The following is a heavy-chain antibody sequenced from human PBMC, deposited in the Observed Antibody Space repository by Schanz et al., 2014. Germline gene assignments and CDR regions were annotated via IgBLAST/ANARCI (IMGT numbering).Heavy chain of an antibody. CDR2: IYIGGNT. Sequence: EVQLVESGGGLVQPGGSLRLSCAASGFSVGNKYMNWVRQAPGKGLEWVSFIYIGGNTYYADSVKGRFTISRDNSKNTLYLQMDSLRAEDTAVYFCAKKVPAYNPFDSWGQGTLVTVS. CDR1: GFSVGNKY. CDR3: AKKVPAYNPFDS. V-gene: IGHV3-66*01. J-gene: IGHJ4*02. D-gene: IGHD1-1*01.